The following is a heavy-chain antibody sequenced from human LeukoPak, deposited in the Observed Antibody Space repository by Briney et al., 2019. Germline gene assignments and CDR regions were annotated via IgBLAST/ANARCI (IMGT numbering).Heavy chain of an antibody. J-gene: IGHJ6*04. CDR2: ISSSGRTK. CDR1: GFTFSSYE. Sequence: GGSLRLACAAYGFTFSSYEMNWVRQAPGKGVEWDSYISSSGRTKSYADSVKGRFTISRDNAKNSLYLQMNSLRAEDTAVYYCAELGITMIGGVWGKGTTVTISS. D-gene: IGHD3-10*02. V-gene: IGHV3-48*03. CDR3: AELGITMIGGV.